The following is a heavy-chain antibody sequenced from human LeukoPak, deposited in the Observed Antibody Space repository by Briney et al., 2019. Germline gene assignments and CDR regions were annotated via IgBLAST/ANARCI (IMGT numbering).Heavy chain of an antibody. CDR2: IHYSGST. J-gene: IGHJ4*02. CDR3: ARVRRSSEMATTFDY. Sequence: SETLSLTCTVSGASINNYYWSWIRQPAGKGLEWIGYIHYSGSTNYNPSLKSRVTTSIDTSKNQFSLKLNSVTAADTAVYYCARVRRSSEMATTFDYWGQGTLVTVSS. CDR1: GASINNYY. V-gene: IGHV4-59*01. D-gene: IGHD5-24*01.